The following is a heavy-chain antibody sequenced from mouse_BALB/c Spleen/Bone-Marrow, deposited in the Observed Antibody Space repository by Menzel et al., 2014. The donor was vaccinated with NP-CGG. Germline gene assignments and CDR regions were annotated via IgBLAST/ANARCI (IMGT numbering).Heavy chain of an antibody. CDR2: IGSGGRK. V-gene: IGHV5-6-5*01. Sequence: EVKLVESGGGLVKPGGPLKLSCEASGITVSSYAMSWVRQTPEKRLEWVASIGSGGRKHYPDSVEGRLTISRDNARNILYLQVSSLRSEDTAMYYCARGGMTPFDFWGQGITLTVSS. CDR1: GITVSSYA. J-gene: IGHJ2*01. D-gene: IGHD2-13*01. CDR3: ARGGMTPFDF.